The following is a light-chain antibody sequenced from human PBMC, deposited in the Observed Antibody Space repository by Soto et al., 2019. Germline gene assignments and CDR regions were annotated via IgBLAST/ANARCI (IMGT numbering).Light chain of an antibody. CDR2: GAS. J-gene: IGKJ2*01. V-gene: IGKV3-15*01. CDR1: QSVSIN. CDR3: QQYNNWPLYT. Sequence: EIVMTQSPGTLSVSPGERATLSCRASQSVSINLAWYQHKPGQGPRLLIYGASTRATGIPARFSGSGSGTEFILTISSLQSEDFAVYYCQQYNNWPLYTFGQGTKLEIK.